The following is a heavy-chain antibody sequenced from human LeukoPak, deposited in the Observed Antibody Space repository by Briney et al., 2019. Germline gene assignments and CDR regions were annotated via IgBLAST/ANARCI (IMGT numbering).Heavy chain of an antibody. CDR3: AKEALVGATSLDGYYYYGMDV. V-gene: IGHV3-23*01. D-gene: IGHD1-26*01. J-gene: IGHJ6*02. CDR1: GFTFSNAW. Sequence: GGSLRLSCAASGFTFSNAWMSWVRQAPGKGLEWVSVISGSGSSTYYAVSVKGRFTISRDNSEDTLYLQMNSLGAEDTAVYYCAKEALVGATSLDGYYYYGMDVWGQGTTVTVSS. CDR2: ISGSGSST.